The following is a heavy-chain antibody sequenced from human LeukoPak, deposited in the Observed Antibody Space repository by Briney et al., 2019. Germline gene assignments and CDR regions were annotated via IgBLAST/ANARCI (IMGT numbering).Heavy chain of an antibody. D-gene: IGHD3-22*01. J-gene: IGHJ4*02. CDR2: IWYDGSNE. CDR1: GFTFSNYG. Sequence: PGRSLRLSCAASGFTFSNYGMHWVRQAPGKGLEWVAVIWYDGSNEYYADSVKGRFTISRDTSKNTLYLQMNSLRAEDTAVYYCARAYYYDVSVTPDFWGQGTLVTVSS. V-gene: IGHV3-33*08. CDR3: ARAYYYDVSVTPDF.